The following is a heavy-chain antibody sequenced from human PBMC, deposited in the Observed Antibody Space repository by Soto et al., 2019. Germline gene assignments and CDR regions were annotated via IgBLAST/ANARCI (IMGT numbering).Heavy chain of an antibody. D-gene: IGHD5-18*01. Sequence: EVQLVESGGGLVQPGGSLRLSCAASGFTFSSYSMNWVRQAPGKGLEWVSYISSSSSTIYYADSVKGRFTISRDNAKNSVYLQMNSLRDEDTAVYYCASLLGGYSYGPRYYYYGMDVWGQGTTVTVSS. CDR3: ASLLGGYSYGPRYYYYGMDV. CDR2: ISSSSSTI. J-gene: IGHJ6*02. V-gene: IGHV3-48*02. CDR1: GFTFSSYS.